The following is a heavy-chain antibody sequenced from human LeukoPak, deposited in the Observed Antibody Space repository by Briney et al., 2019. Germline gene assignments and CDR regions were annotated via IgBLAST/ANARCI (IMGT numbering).Heavy chain of an antibody. V-gene: IGHV1-2*06. J-gene: IGHJ6*04. CDR2: ITTNSGGT. D-gene: IGHD6-13*01. CDR1: GYTFTAYY. CDR3: ARAESTAAAGTPWAV. Sequence: GASVKVSCKAFGYTFTAYYLHWVRQAPGQGLEWMGRITTNSGGTTYAQSFQGRVTMTRDTSISTAYMELSRLRSDDTAVYYCARAESTAAAGTPWAVWGKGTTVTVSS.